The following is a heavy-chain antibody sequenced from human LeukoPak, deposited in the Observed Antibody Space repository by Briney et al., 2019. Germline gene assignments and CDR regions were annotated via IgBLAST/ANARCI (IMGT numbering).Heavy chain of an antibody. CDR1: GGSISSGDYY. D-gene: IGHD3-22*01. Sequence: SETLSLTCTVSGGSISSGDYYWSWIRQPPGKGLEWIAYMYYSGSTYYNPSLKSRVTMSADTSKNQLSLKLSSVTAADTAVYYCARPYYYDSRIDPGGQGILVTLSS. V-gene: IGHV4-30-4*01. J-gene: IGHJ5*02. CDR3: ARPYYYDSRIDP. CDR2: MYYSGST.